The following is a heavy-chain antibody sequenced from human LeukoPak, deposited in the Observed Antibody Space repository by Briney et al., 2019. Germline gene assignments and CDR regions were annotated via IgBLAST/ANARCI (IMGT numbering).Heavy chain of an antibody. CDR3: ARDLYRIVVVPHYFDY. Sequence: GGSLRLSCAASGFTFSSYWMSWVRQAPGKGLEWVANINQDGSEKYYVDSVKGRFTISRDNAKNSLYLQMNSLRAEDTAVYYCARDLYRIVVVPHYFDYWGQGTLVTVSS. V-gene: IGHV3-7*01. D-gene: IGHD3-22*01. J-gene: IGHJ4*02. CDR1: GFTFSSYW. CDR2: INQDGSEK.